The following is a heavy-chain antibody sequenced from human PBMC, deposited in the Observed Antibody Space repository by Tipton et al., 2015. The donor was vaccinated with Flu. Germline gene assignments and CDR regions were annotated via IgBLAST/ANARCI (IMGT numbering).Heavy chain of an antibody. V-gene: IGHV4-38-2*02. CDR1: GYSISSDYY. D-gene: IGHD3-10*01. J-gene: IGHJ4*02. CDR3: ARSTYYYGSGSSDY. Sequence: TLSLTCTVSGYSISSDYYWGWIRQPPGKGLEWIGNIFHTGSTYYNPSLKSRVTISVGTAKNQFSQRLSSVTAADTAVYYCARSTYYYGSGSSDYWGQGTLVTVSS. CDR2: IFHTGST.